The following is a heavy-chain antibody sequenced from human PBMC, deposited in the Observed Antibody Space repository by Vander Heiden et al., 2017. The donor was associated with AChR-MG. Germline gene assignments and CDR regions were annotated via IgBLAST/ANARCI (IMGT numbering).Heavy chain of an antibody. Sequence: QVQLQLWGAGLLKPSETLSLTCAVYGGSFSGYYGSWIRQPPGKGLELIGEINHSGSTNYNPSLKSRVTISVDTSKNQFSLKLSAVTAADTAVYYCASPGGMDVWGQGTTVTVSS. CDR2: INHSGST. V-gene: IGHV4-34*01. J-gene: IGHJ6*02. CDR1: GGSFSGYY. CDR3: ASPGGMDV.